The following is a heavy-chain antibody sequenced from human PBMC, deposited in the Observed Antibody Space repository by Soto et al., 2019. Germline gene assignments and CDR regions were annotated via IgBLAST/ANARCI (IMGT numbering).Heavy chain of an antibody. J-gene: IGHJ6*04. Sequence: QVQLQESGPGLVKPSETLSLTCTVSGASINNYYWNWIRQTPGKGLEWIAYISKSGSWSTKYNPSLRRRVTLSVVTSKNQFSLNLTSVTAADTAVDYCARFDLGATTWCSYYALDVWGEGTAVTVSA. CDR1: GASINNYY. V-gene: IGHV4-59*01. CDR2: ISKSGSWST. D-gene: IGHD1-26*01. CDR3: ARFDLGATTWCSYYALDV.